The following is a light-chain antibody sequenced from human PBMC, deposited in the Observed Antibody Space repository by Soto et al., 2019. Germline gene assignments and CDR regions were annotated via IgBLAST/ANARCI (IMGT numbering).Light chain of an antibody. CDR1: QSVSSY. CDR2: DAS. Sequence: EIVLTQSPATLSLSPGARATLSCRASQSVSSYLAWYQQKPGQAPRLLIYDASNRATGIPARFSGSGSGTDFTLTISSLEPEDFAVYYCQQRSNWPRALTFGGGTKVEIK. V-gene: IGKV3-11*01. CDR3: QQRSNWPRALT. J-gene: IGKJ4*01.